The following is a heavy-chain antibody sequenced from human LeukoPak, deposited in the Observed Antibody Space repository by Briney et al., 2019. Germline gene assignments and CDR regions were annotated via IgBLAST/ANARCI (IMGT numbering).Heavy chain of an antibody. Sequence: PGGSLRLSCAASGFTFSSYGIHWVRQAPGKGLEWVAFIRYDGSNKYYADSVKGRFTISRDNSKNTLYLQMNSLRAEDTAVYYCAKDPNRGIAAAGAFDCWGQGTLVTVSS. V-gene: IGHV3-30*02. CDR1: GFTFSSYG. CDR2: IRYDGSNK. D-gene: IGHD6-13*01. CDR3: AKDPNRGIAAAGAFDC. J-gene: IGHJ4*02.